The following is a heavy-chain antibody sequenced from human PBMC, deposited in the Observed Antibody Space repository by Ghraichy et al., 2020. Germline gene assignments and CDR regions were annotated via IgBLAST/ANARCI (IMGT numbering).Heavy chain of an antibody. Sequence: ETLSLTCTVSGGSISSYYWSWIRQPPGKGLEWIGYIYYSGSTNYNPSLKSRVTISVDTSKNQFSLKLSSVTAADTAVYYCARGRDCGGDCYFNFDYWGQGTLVTVSS. CDR2: IYYSGST. CDR3: ARGRDCGGDCYFNFDY. D-gene: IGHD2-21*02. V-gene: IGHV4-59*01. CDR1: GGSISSYY. J-gene: IGHJ4*02.